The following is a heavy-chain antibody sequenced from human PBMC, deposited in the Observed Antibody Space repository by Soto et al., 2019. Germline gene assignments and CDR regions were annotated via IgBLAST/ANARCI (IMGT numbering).Heavy chain of an antibody. J-gene: IGHJ5*02. CDR3: ARHRTIRDNWFDP. CDR1: GGSISRSSSY. CDR2: ISYSGNT. Sequence: QLQLQESGPGLVKPSETLSLTCTVSGGSISRSSSYWGWIRQPPGKGLEWIGSISYSGNTYYNPSLKSRVTISVDTSKNHFSLKMSSVTAADTAVYYCARHRTIRDNWFDPWGQGTLVTVSS. D-gene: IGHD3-10*01. V-gene: IGHV4-39*01.